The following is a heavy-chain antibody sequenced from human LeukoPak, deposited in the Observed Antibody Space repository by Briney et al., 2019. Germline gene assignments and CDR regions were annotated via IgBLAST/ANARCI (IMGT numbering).Heavy chain of an antibody. CDR3: ARDEEISSAFDI. CDR1: GYTFTGYY. J-gene: IGHJ3*02. CDR2: MNPNSGGT. V-gene: IGHV1-2*02. D-gene: IGHD3-3*01. Sequence: ASVKVSCKASGYTFTGYYMHWVRQAPGQGLEWMGWMNPNSGGTNYAQKFQGRVTMTRDTSISTAYMELSRLRSDDTAVYYCARDEEISSAFDIWGQGTMVTVSS.